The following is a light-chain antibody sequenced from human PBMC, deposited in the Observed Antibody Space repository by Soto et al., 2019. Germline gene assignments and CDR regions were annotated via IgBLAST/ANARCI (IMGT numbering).Light chain of an antibody. CDR3: QQYGSSPT. CDR2: GAS. CDR1: QSVSSTY. V-gene: IGKV3-20*01. Sequence: IVLTQSPGSLSLSPGERATLSCRASQSVSSTYVAWYQQQPGQPPSLLIHGASSRAAGIPARFSGSGSGTDFTLTISRLEPEDFAFYYCQQYGSSPTFGQGTKVEIK. J-gene: IGKJ1*01.